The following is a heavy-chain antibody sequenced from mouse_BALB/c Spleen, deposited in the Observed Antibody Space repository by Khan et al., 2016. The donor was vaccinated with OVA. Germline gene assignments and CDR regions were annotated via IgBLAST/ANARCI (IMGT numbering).Heavy chain of an antibody. Sequence: EVELVESGGDLVKPGGSLKLSCAASGFTFSSYGMSWVRQTPDKRLEWVATISSGGSYTYYPDSVKGRFTISRDNAKNTLYLQMSSLKSEDTAMYYCARQGVYYGISYYFDTGAKAPLSQSPQ. V-gene: IGHV5-6*01. J-gene: IGHJ2*01. CDR1: GFTFSSYG. CDR2: ISSGGSYT. D-gene: IGHD1-1*01. CDR3: ARQGVYYGISYYFDT.